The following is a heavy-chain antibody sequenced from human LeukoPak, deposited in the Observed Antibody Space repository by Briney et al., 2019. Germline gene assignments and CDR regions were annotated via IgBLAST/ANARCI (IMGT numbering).Heavy chain of an antibody. Sequence: PSETLSLTCTVSGYSISSGYYWGWIRQPPGKGLEWIGSIYHSGSTYYNPSLKSRVTISVDTSKNQFSLKLSSVTAADTAVYYCARGGTMVGNWFDPWGQGTLVTVSS. CDR3: ARGGTMVGNWFDP. V-gene: IGHV4-38-2*02. J-gene: IGHJ5*02. CDR2: IYHSGST. CDR1: GYSISSGYY. D-gene: IGHD4/OR15-4a*01.